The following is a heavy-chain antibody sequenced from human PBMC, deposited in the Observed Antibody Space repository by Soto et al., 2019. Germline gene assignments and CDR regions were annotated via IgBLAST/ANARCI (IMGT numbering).Heavy chain of an antibody. CDR2: IYHSGST. V-gene: IGHV4-4*02. D-gene: IGHD5-12*01. J-gene: IGHJ3*02. Sequence: QVQLQESGPGLVKPSGTLSLTCAVSSGSISSSNWWSWVRQPPGKGLEWIWEIYHSGSTNYNPSRKSRVTISVDKSKNQFSLKLSSVTAADTAVYYCARALDIVATSRSSAAFDIWGQGTMVTVSS. CDR1: SGSISSSNW. CDR3: ARALDIVATSRSSAAFDI.